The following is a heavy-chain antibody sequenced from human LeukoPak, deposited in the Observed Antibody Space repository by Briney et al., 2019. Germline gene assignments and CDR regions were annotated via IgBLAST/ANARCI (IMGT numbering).Heavy chain of an antibody. CDR3: ARGGYDYVWGSYRYHFDY. Sequence: ASVKVSCKASGYTFTGYYMHWVRQAPGQGLEWMGRINPNSGGTNYAQKFQGRVTMTRDTFISTAYMELSRLRSDDTAVYYCARGGYDYVWGSYRYHFDYWGQGTLVTVSS. D-gene: IGHD3-16*02. V-gene: IGHV1-2*06. J-gene: IGHJ4*02. CDR1: GYTFTGYY. CDR2: INPNSGGT.